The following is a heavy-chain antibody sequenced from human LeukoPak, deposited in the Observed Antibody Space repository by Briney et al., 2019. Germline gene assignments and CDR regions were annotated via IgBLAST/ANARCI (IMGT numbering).Heavy chain of an antibody. D-gene: IGHD3-10*01. CDR1: GYAFTSYG. CDR2: INPNSGGT. J-gene: IGHJ5*02. CDR3: ARGGYYGSGTYLFDP. V-gene: IGHV1-2*02. Sequence: ASVKVSCKASGYAFTSYGISWVRQAPGQGLEWMGWINPNSGGTNYAQKFQGRVTMTRDTSISTAYMELSRLRSDDTAVYYCARGGYYGSGTYLFDPWGQGTLVTVTS.